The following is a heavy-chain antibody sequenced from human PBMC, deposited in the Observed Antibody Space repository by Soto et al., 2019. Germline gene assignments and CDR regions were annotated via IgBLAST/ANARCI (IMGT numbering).Heavy chain of an antibody. CDR3: ARAATVVKFLFAFDI. CDR2: IKQDGSEK. V-gene: IGHV3-7*01. J-gene: IGHJ3*02. Sequence: PGGSLRLSCAASGFTFSSYWMSWVRQAPGKGLEWVANIKQDGSEKYYVDSVKGRFTISRDNAKNSLYLQMNSLRAEDTAVYYCARAATVVKFLFAFDIWGQGTMVTVSS. CDR1: GFTFSSYW. D-gene: IGHD4-17*01.